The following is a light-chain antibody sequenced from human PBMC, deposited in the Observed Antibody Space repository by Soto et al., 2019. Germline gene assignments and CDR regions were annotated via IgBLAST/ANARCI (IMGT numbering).Light chain of an antibody. J-gene: IGLJ2*01. V-gene: IGLV1-44*01. CDR3: SSYAGSDIVV. CDR2: SNN. CDR1: SSNIGSNT. Sequence: QLVLTQPPSASGTPGQRVTISCSGSSSNIGSNTVNWYQQLPGMAPTLLIYSNNQRPSGVPDRFSGSKSGNTASLTVSGLQAEDEADYYCSSYAGSDIVVFGGGTKLTVL.